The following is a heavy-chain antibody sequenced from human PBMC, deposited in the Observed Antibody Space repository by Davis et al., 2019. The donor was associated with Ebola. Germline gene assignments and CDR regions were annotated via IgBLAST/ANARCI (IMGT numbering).Heavy chain of an antibody. CDR3: ARDPAYDSSGYYRDY. Sequence: GESLKISCAASGFTFSSYSMNWVRQAPGKGLEWVSYISSSSSTIYYADSVKGRFTISRDNAKNSLYLQMNSLRDEDTAVYYCARDPAYDSSGYYRDYWGQGTLVTVSS. CDR2: ISSSSSTI. CDR1: GFTFSSYS. J-gene: IGHJ4*02. D-gene: IGHD3-22*01. V-gene: IGHV3-48*02.